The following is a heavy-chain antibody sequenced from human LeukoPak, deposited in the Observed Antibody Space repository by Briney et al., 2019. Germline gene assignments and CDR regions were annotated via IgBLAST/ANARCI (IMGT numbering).Heavy chain of an antibody. Sequence: GASVKVSCKASGYTFTGYYMHWVRRAPGQGLEWMGWINPNSGGTNYAQKFQGRVTMTRDTSISTAYMELSRLRSDDTAVYYCARGGMVAQRDAVDIWGQGTMVTVSS. CDR2: INPNSGGT. J-gene: IGHJ3*02. CDR1: GYTFTGYY. CDR3: ARGGMVAQRDAVDI. D-gene: IGHD2-15*01. V-gene: IGHV1-2*02.